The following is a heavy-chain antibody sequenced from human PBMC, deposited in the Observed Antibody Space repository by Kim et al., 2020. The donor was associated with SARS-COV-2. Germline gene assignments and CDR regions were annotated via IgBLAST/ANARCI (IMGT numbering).Heavy chain of an antibody. CDR3: ARYGGDYHPAGGWWFDP. V-gene: IGHV5-51*01. J-gene: IGHJ5*02. Sequence: GESLKISCKGSGYSFTSYWIGWVRQMPGKGLEWMGIIYPGDSDTRYSPSFQGQVTNSADKSLSTAYLQWSSLKASDTAMYYCARYGGDYHPAGGWWFDPWGQGTLVTVSS. CDR2: IYPGDSDT. CDR1: GYSFTSYW. D-gene: IGHD4-17*01.